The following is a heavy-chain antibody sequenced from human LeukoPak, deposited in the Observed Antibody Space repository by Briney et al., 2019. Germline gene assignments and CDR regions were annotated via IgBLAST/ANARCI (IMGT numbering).Heavy chain of an antibody. D-gene: IGHD6-19*01. CDR3: AKAVFGIAVAGYFDY. V-gene: IGHV3-21*04. CDR1: GFTFSSYS. CDR2: ISSSSSYI. Sequence: GGSLRLSCAASGFTFSSYSMNWVRQAPGKGLEWVSFISSSSSYIYYADSVKGRFTISRDNSKNTLYLQMNSLRAEDTAVYYCAKAVFGIAVAGYFDYWGQGTLVTVSS. J-gene: IGHJ4*02.